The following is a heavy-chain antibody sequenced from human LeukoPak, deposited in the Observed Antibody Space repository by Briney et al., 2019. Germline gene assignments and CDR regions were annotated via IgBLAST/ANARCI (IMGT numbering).Heavy chain of an antibody. J-gene: IGHJ5*02. V-gene: IGHV3-66*01. Sequence: PGGSLRLSCAASGLTVSSNYMSWVRQAPGKGLEWVPVIYRGGPTYYADSVKGRFTISRDNSKNTLYLQMNSLRDEDTAVYYCARDSYVDSEAVRWFDPWGQGTLVTVSS. D-gene: IGHD4-17*01. CDR3: ARDSYVDSEAVRWFDP. CDR1: GLTVSSNY. CDR2: IYRGGPT.